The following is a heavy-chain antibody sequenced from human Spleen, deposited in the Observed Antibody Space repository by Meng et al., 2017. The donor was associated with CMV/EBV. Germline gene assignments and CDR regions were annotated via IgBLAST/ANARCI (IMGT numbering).Heavy chain of an antibody. CDR1: GFTFSSYW. CDR2: ISSTGSFI. V-gene: IGHV3-21*01. Sequence: GESLKISCAASGFTFSSYWMHWVRQAPGKGLVWVSSISSTGSFIYYADSVRGRFTISRDNAKNSLYLQMNSLRAEDTAVYYCARDSSGWWGQFDYWGQGISVTVSS. D-gene: IGHD6-19*01. J-gene: IGHJ4*02. CDR3: ARDSSGWWGQFDY.